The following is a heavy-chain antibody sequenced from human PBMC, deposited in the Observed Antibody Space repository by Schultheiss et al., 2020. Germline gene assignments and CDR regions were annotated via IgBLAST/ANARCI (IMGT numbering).Heavy chain of an antibody. Sequence: GGSLRLSCAASGFTFSSYAMSWVRQAPGKGLEWVSVIYSGGSTYYADSVKGRFTISRDNSKNTLYLQMNRLRAEDTAVYYCARETYYYDSSGYYPLDYWGQGTLGTVSS. CDR3: ARETYYYDSSGYYPLDY. J-gene: IGHJ4*02. D-gene: IGHD3-22*01. CDR1: GFTFSSYA. CDR2: IYSGGST. V-gene: IGHV3-23*03.